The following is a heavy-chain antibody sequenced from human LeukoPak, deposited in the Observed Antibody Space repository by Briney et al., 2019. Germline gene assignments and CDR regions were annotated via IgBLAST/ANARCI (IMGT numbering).Heavy chain of an antibody. D-gene: IGHD3-22*01. CDR3: ARSAHNRAYYYDSSGYKAFDI. V-gene: IGHV4-59*01. Sequence: KSSETLSLTCTVSGGSISSYYWSWIRQPPGKGLEWIGYIYYSGSTNYNPSLKSRVTISVDTSKNQFSLKLSSVTAAGTAVYYCARSAHNRAYYYDSSGYKAFDIWGQGTMVTVSS. J-gene: IGHJ3*02. CDR2: IYYSGST. CDR1: GGSISSYY.